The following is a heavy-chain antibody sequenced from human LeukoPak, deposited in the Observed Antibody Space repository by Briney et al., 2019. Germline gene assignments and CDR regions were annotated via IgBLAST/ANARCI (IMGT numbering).Heavy chain of an antibody. Sequence: SETLSLTCAVYGGSFSGYYWSWIRQPPGKGLEWIGEINHSGSTNYNPSLKSRVTISVDTSKNQFSLKLSSVTAADTAVYYCASLYSSSWSPDAFDIWGQGTMVTVSS. CDR1: GGSFSGYY. V-gene: IGHV4-34*01. D-gene: IGHD6-13*01. CDR3: ASLYSSSWSPDAFDI. J-gene: IGHJ3*02. CDR2: INHSGST.